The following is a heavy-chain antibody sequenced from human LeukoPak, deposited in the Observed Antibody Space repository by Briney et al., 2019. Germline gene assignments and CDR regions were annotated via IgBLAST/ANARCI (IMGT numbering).Heavy chain of an antibody. D-gene: IGHD1-26*01. CDR3: AIEAGELPDPNGGLDY. Sequence: SETLSLTCTVSGGSISSSIYYWGWIRQPPGKGLEWIGSIYYSGSTYYNPSLKSRVTISVDTSKNQFSLKLSSVTAADTAVYYCAIEAGELPDPNGGLDYWGQGTLVPVSS. J-gene: IGHJ4*02. V-gene: IGHV4-39*07. CDR1: GGSISSSIYY. CDR2: IYYSGST.